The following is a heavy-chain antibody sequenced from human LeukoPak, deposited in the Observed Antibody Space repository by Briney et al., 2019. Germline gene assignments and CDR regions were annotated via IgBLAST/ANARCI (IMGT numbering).Heavy chain of an antibody. CDR2: IKQDGSEK. CDR3: ARDFWSGYYKRAPNWFDP. CDR1: GFTFSSYW. Sequence: GGSLRLSCAASGFTFSSYWMGWVRQAPGRGLEWVANIKQDGSEKYYVDSVKGRFTISRDNAKNSLYLQMNSLRAEDTAVYYCARDFWSGYYKRAPNWFDPWGQGTLVTVSS. V-gene: IGHV3-7*01. D-gene: IGHD3-3*01. J-gene: IGHJ5*02.